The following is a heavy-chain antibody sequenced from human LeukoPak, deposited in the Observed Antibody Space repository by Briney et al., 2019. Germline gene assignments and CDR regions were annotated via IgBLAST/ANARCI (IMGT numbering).Heavy chain of an antibody. D-gene: IGHD2-21*01. V-gene: IGHV3-23*01. Sequence: GGSLRLSCVGSGFTFRSHAMSWVRQAPEKGLEFVSGIYENGGTTYYADSVKGRFSISRDNSKNTLYLQMNSLRGEDTAVYYCAKDFRIGYSAHFDYWGQGALVTVSS. CDR1: GFTFRSHA. CDR2: IYENGGTT. CDR3: AKDFRIGYSAHFDY. J-gene: IGHJ4*02.